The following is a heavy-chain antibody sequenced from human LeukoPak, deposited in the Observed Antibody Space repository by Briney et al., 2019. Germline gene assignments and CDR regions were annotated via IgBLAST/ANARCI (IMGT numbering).Heavy chain of an antibody. D-gene: IGHD6-13*01. CDR2: IYYTDST. J-gene: IGHJ4*02. V-gene: IGHV4-39*07. Sequence: SETLSLTCTVSGGSITSSSFYWGWIRQPPGKGLEWIGNIYYTDSTEYNPSLKSRVTISVDTSKNQFSLKLTSMTAADTAVYYCARSRYSSSWYQKGRGGRSGSFDYWGQGTLVTVSS. CDR3: ARSRYSSSWYQKGRGGRSGSFDY. CDR1: GGSITSSSFY.